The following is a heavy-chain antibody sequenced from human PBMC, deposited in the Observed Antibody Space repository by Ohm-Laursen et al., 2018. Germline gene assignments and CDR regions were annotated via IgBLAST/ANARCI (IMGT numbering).Heavy chain of an antibody. J-gene: IGHJ3*02. V-gene: IGHV3-30*03. CDR1: GFTLSSYG. CDR2: ISYDGSNK. D-gene: IGHD4-23*01. Sequence: SLRLSCTATGFTLSSYGMHWVRQAPGKGLERVAVISYDGSNKYYADSVKGRFTISRDNSKNTLYLQMNSLRAEDTAVYYCARPTVGDLDAFDIWGQGTMVTVSS. CDR3: ARPTVGDLDAFDI.